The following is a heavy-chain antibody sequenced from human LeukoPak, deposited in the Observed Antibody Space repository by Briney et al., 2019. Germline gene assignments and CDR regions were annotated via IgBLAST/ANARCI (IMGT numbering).Heavy chain of an antibody. CDR1: GFTFDDYG. CDR3: ARATYYYDSSGYYPFDY. CDR2: INWNGGST. V-gene: IGHV3-20*04. J-gene: IGHJ4*02. Sequence: GGSLRLSCAASGFTFDDYGMSWVRQAPGKGLEWVAGINWNGGSTGYADSVKGRFTISRDNAKNSLYLQMNSLRAEDTALYYCARATYYYDSSGYYPFDYWGQGTLVTVSS. D-gene: IGHD3-22*01.